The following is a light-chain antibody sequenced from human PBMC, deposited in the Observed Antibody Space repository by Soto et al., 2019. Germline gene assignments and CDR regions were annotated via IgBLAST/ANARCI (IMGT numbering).Light chain of an antibody. CDR2: DVN. J-gene: IGLJ1*01. CDR3: SSMTNSRSSRFV. V-gene: IGLV2-14*03. CDR1: SSDIGGYEY. Sequence: QSALTQPASVSGSPGQSITISCTGTSSDIGGYEYVSWYQQYPGKAPKLMIYDVNNRPSGVSTRFSGSKSGNTASLTISGLQAEDEGDYYCSSMTNSRSSRFVFGTGTKLTVL.